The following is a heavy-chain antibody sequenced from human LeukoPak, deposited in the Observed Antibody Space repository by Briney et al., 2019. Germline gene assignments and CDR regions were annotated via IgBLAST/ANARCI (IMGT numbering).Heavy chain of an antibody. Sequence: GGSLGLSCAASGFTFSSYGMHWVRQAPGKGLEWVAVIWYDGSNKYYADSVKGRFTISRDNSKNTLYLQMNSLRAEDTAVYYCAKDLCSSTSCYYAFDYWGQGTLVTVSS. V-gene: IGHV3-33*06. J-gene: IGHJ4*02. CDR1: GFTFSSYG. CDR2: IWYDGSNK. D-gene: IGHD2-2*01. CDR3: AKDLCSSTSCYYAFDY.